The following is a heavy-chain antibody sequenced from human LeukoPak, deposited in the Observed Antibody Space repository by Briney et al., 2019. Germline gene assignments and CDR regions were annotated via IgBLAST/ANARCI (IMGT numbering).Heavy chain of an antibody. Sequence: GGSLRLSCAASEFTFSYAWMNWVRQAPGKGLEWVSVIYSGGSTYYADSVKGRFTVSRDNSKNTLYLQMNSLRAEDTAVYYCARGDRAASGYDYWGQGTLVTVSS. CDR2: IYSGGST. J-gene: IGHJ4*02. D-gene: IGHD3-22*01. CDR1: EFTFSYAW. CDR3: ARGDRAASGYDY. V-gene: IGHV3-66*01.